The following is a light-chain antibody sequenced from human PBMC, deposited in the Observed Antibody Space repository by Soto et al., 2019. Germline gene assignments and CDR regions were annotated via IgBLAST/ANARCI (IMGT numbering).Light chain of an antibody. J-gene: IGKJ5*01. CDR2: SAV. V-gene: IGKV1-39*01. CDR1: HDISTY. Sequence: DIQMSQSPSSLSASIGDRVTMTCRASHDISTYLNWYQQKPGKAPKLLIFSAVNLQSGVPSRFSASGSDTHFTLTINSLQPDDFATYYFQQSFDTPPITFGQGTRL. CDR3: QQSFDTPPIT.